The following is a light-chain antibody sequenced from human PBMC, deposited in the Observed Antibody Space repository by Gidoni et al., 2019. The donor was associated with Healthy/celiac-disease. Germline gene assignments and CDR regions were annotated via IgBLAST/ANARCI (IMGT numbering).Light chain of an antibody. Sequence: DIVLTQSPGTLSLSPGERATLSCRASQSVSSSYLAWYQQKPGQAPRLLIYGASSRATGIPDRFSGSGSGTDFTLTISRLEPEDFAVYYCQQYGSSPPITXGXGTRLEIK. CDR1: QSVSSSY. J-gene: IGKJ5*01. CDR3: QQYGSSPPIT. V-gene: IGKV3-20*01. CDR2: GAS.